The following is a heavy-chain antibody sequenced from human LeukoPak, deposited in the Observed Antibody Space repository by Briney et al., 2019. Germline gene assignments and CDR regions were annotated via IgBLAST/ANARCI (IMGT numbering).Heavy chain of an antibody. D-gene: IGHD3-22*01. CDR3: ARVHYDSSGHYYLSY. J-gene: IGHJ4*02. CDR2: ISGSSSYI. CDR1: GFTFSSYT. Sequence: GGSLRLSCAASGFTFSSYTMNWVRQAPGKGLEWVSSISGSSSYIYFADSVKGRFTISRDNAKNSLYLQMNSLRAEDTAVYYCARVHYDSSGHYYLSYWGQGTLVTVSS. V-gene: IGHV3-21*01.